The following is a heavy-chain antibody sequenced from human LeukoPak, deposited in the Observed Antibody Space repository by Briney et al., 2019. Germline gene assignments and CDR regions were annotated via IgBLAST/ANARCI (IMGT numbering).Heavy chain of an antibody. Sequence: GGSLRLSCAASGFTFSNCGMHWVRQAPGKGLEWVAVIWYDGNNKYYADSVKGRFTISRDNSKNTLYLQMNSLRAEDTAVYYCASQGLCDSSGYYPDYWGQGTLVTVSS. J-gene: IGHJ4*02. V-gene: IGHV3-33*01. D-gene: IGHD3-22*01. CDR2: IWYDGNNK. CDR3: ASQGLCDSSGYYPDY. CDR1: GFTFSNCG.